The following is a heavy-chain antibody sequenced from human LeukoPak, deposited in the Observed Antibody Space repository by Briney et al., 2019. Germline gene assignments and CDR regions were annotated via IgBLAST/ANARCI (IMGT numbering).Heavy chain of an antibody. Sequence: GGSLRLSCAASGFTFSSYAMSWVRQAPGKGLEWVTAISGSGGSTYYAASVKGRFTISRDNSKNTLYLQMNSLRAEDPAVHYCAKDLGAYCSSTSCYPDYWGQGTLVTVSS. CDR2: ISGSGGST. CDR3: AKDLGAYCSSTSCYPDY. J-gene: IGHJ4*02. V-gene: IGHV3-23*01. D-gene: IGHD2-2*01. CDR1: GFTFSSYA.